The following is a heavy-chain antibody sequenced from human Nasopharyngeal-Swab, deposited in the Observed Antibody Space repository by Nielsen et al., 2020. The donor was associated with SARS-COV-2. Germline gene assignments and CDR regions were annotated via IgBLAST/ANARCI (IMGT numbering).Heavy chain of an antibody. V-gene: IGHV4-59*08. D-gene: IGHD2-15*01. Sequence: SETLFLTCTASGGSISSYYWSWIRQPPGKGLEWIGYIYYSGSTNYNPSLKSRVTISVDTSKNQFSLKLSSVTAADTAVYYCARAVYCSGGSCYSNDAFDIWGQGTMVTVSS. CDR1: GGSISSYY. CDR3: ARAVYCSGGSCYSNDAFDI. J-gene: IGHJ3*02. CDR2: IYYSGST.